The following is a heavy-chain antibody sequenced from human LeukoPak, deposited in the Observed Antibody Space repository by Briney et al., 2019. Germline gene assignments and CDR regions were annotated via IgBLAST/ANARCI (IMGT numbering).Heavy chain of an antibody. CDR2: INPSVGST. V-gene: IGHV1-46*01. Sequence: GASVKVSCKASGYTFTSYYMHWVRQAPGQGLEWVGIINPSVGSTSYAPKFQGRATLTRATSTGTVYMELSSLRSEDTAVYYCASVYKHGMDVWGQGTTVIVSS. CDR1: GYTFTSYY. J-gene: IGHJ6*02. CDR3: ASVYKHGMDV. D-gene: IGHD5-24*01.